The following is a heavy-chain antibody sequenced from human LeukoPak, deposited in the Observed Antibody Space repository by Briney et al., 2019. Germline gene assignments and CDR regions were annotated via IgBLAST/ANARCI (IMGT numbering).Heavy chain of an antibody. CDR2: ISGSGGIT. CDR3: AKDPTDFDSSGQTYFDY. D-gene: IGHD3-22*01. CDR1: GYSISSGYY. V-gene: IGHV3-23*01. Sequence: ETLSLTCTVSGYSISSGYYWGWVRQAPGKGLEWVSGISGSGGITHYADSVRGRFTISRDNSKNTLYLQMNSLRAEDTAVYYCAKDPTDFDSSGQTYFDYWGQGSLVTVSS. J-gene: IGHJ4*02.